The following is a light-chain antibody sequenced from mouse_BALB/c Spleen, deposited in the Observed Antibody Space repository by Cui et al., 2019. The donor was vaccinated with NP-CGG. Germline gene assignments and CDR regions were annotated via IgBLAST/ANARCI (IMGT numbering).Light chain of an antibody. J-gene: IGLJ1*01. V-gene: IGLV1*01. CDR2: GTN. Sequence: QAVLTQASALTTSPGETVTLTCRSSIGAVTTSNYANWVQEKPDHLFTGLIGGTNNRVPGVPARFSGSLIGDKAALTITGAQTEDEAIYFCALWYSNHWVFGGGTKLTVL. CDR1: IGAVTTSNY. CDR3: ALWYSNHWV.